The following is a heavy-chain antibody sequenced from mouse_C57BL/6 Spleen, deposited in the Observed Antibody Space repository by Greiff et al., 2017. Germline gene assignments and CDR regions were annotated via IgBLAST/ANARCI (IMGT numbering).Heavy chain of an antibody. J-gene: IGHJ4*01. CDR1: GYTFTSYW. Sequence: QVQLQQPGTELVKPGASVTLSCKASGYTFTSYWMHWVKQRPGQGLEWIGNIYPSNGGTNYNEKFKSKATLTVDKSSSTAYMQLSSLTSEDSAVYYCARVLLRDPLAMDYWGQGTSVTVSS. CDR2: IYPSNGGT. D-gene: IGHD1-1*01. V-gene: IGHV1-53*01. CDR3: ARVLLRDPLAMDY.